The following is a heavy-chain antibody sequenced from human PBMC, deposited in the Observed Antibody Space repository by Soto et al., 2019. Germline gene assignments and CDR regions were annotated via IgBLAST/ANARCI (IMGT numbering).Heavy chain of an antibody. D-gene: IGHD6-13*01. J-gene: IGHJ3*01. CDR3: AKAYSGPFDV. Sequence: GGSLRLSCAASGFTFSSYDIHWVRQAPGKGMEWVAVISYDGSKKYYADSVTGLFTISRDNSKNTLYLQVNSLRAEDTAVYYCAKAYSGPFDVWGQGTMVTVSS. V-gene: IGHV3-30*18. CDR1: GFTFSSYD. CDR2: ISYDGSKK.